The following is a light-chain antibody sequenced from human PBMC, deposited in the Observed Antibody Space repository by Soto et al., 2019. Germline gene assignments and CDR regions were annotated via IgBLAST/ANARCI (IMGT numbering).Light chain of an antibody. V-gene: IGLV1-44*01. CDR3: VAWDDSLNGYVV. J-gene: IGLJ2*01. Sequence: QSVLTQPPSASGTPGQRVTISCSGSSSNIGSNTVNWYQQLPGTAPKLVIYSNNQRPSGVPDRFSGSKSGTSASLAISGLQSDEEADYYCVAWDDSLNGYVVFGGGTKVTVL. CDR1: SSNIGSNT. CDR2: SNN.